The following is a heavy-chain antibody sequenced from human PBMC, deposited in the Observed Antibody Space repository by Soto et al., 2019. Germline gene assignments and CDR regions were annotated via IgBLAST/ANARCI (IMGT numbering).Heavy chain of an antibody. CDR1: GFAIPGYY. CDR3: SRERGAVASTADAFDI. J-gene: IGHJ3*02. CDR2: VYFSGST. V-gene: IGHV4-59*01. Sequence: XETLSLTFNVSGFAIPGYYWSWIRQPPGKGLEWIGYVYFSGSTKYNPSLKSRVTILVDMSKNQFSLRLTSVTSADTAVYYCSRERGAVASTADAFDIWGQGTMVTVSS. D-gene: IGHD6-19*01.